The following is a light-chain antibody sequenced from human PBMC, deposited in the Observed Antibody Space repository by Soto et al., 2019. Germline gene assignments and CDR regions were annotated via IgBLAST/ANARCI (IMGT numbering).Light chain of an antibody. CDR3: QQYNNWPRT. J-gene: IGKJ1*01. CDR1: QSVSSN. CDR2: GAS. Sequence: VVIAHSPPPLSVSPGGRATLSCRSRQSVSSNLAWYQQKPGQAPRLLIYGASTRATGIPARFSGSGSGTEFTLTISSLQSEDFAVYHCQQYNNWPRTFGQGTKADIK. V-gene: IGKV3-15*01.